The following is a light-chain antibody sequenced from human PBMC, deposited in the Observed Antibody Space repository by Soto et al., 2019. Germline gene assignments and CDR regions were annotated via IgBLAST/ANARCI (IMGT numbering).Light chain of an antibody. Sequence: PGELHTLCCMASQSVSSSYIAWYQQRPGQTPSLLIYGASTRATGIPDRFSGSGSGTHFTLTISRLEPGDFAVYYCQHFGGTTFTFGQGTRLEIK. J-gene: IGKJ5*01. CDR3: QHFGGTTFT. CDR2: GAS. V-gene: IGKV3-20*01. CDR1: QSVSSSY.